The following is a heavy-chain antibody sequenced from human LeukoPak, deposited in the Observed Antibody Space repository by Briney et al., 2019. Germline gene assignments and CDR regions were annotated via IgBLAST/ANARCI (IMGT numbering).Heavy chain of an antibody. CDR3: ARTPSRVIFGVVAYYYYGMDV. D-gene: IGHD3-3*01. Sequence: ASVKVSCKASGCTFTSYGISWVRQAPGQGLEWMGWISAYNGNTNYAQKLQGRVTMTTDTSTSTAYMELRSLRSDDTAVYYCARTPSRVIFGVVAYYYYGMDVWGQGTTVTVSS. J-gene: IGHJ6*02. V-gene: IGHV1-18*01. CDR1: GCTFTSYG. CDR2: ISAYNGNT.